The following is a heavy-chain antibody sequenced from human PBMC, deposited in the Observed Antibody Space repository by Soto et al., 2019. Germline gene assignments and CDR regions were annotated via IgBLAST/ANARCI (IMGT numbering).Heavy chain of an antibody. CDR2: IYSGGST. Sequence: GGSLRLSCAASGFTVSSNYMSWVRQAPGKGLEWVSVIYSGGSTYYADSVKGRFTISRDNSKNTLYLQMNSLRAEDTAVYYCARVFTIFGVVINDYWGQGTLVTVSS. D-gene: IGHD3-3*01. V-gene: IGHV3-66*01. J-gene: IGHJ4*02. CDR1: GFTVSSNY. CDR3: ARVFTIFGVVINDY.